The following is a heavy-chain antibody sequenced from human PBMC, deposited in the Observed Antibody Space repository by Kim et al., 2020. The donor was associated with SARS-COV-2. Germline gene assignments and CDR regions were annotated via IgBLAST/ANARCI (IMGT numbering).Heavy chain of an antibody. Sequence: YNMSLKRRLSISVDTSKNQFSLKVTSVTAADTAVYFCARSGHNSIGDWFDPWGQGAQVTVSS. V-gene: IGHV4-39*01. D-gene: IGHD6-13*01. CDR3: ARSGHNSIGDWFDP. J-gene: IGHJ5*02.